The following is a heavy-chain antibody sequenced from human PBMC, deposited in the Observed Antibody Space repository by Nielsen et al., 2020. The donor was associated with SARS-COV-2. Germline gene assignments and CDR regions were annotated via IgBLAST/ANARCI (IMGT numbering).Heavy chain of an antibody. Sequence: GESLKISCKGSGYSFTSYWIGWVRQMPGKGLEWMGIIYPGDSDTRYSPSFQGQVTISADKSISTAYLQWSSLKASDTAMYYCARHGLDTAMAESGMTRVHAFDIWGQGTMVTVSS. V-gene: IGHV5-51*01. CDR2: IYPGDSDT. J-gene: IGHJ3*02. CDR1: GYSFTSYW. CDR3: ARHGLDTAMAESGMTRVHAFDI. D-gene: IGHD5-18*01.